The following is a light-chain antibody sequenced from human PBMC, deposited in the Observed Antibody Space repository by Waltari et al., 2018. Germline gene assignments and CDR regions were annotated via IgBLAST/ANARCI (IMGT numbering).Light chain of an antibody. CDR3: QQYVEVFT. CDR1: QSVSSN. CDR2: GAS. V-gene: IGKV3-15*01. Sequence: EIVMTQSPATLSVSPGERATLSCRASQSVSSNLAWYQQKPGQAPRLLIYGASTRATGIPARFSGSGSGTEFTLTISSLQSEDFAVYYCQQYVEVFTFGGGTKVEIK. J-gene: IGKJ4*01.